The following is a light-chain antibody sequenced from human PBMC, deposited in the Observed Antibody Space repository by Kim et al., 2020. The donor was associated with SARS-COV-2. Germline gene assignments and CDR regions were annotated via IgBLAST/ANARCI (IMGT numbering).Light chain of an antibody. V-gene: IGLV2-14*03. Sequence: QSMTISCTGTSSDVVGYNYVSWYQQHPGKAPKLMIYDVSNRPSGVSNRFSGSKSGNTASLTISGLQAEDEADYYCSSYTSSSTPGVFGGGTQLTVL. CDR2: DVS. CDR3: SSYTSSSTPGV. J-gene: IGLJ2*01. CDR1: SSDVVGYNY.